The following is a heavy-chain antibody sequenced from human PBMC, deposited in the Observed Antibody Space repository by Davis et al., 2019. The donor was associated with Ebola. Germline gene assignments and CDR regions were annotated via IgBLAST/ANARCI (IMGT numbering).Heavy chain of an antibody. CDR1: GFTFTTYW. CDR3: AKDGDYRPFDY. V-gene: IGHV3-7*03. CDR2: TKQDGSEK. Sequence: PGGSLRPSCAASGFTFTTYWTSWVRQAPGKGLEWVATTKQDGSEKYYVDSVKGRFTISRDNAKNSLYLQMNSLRAEDTAVYYCAKDGDYRPFDYWGQGTLVTVSS. D-gene: IGHD4-17*01. J-gene: IGHJ4*02.